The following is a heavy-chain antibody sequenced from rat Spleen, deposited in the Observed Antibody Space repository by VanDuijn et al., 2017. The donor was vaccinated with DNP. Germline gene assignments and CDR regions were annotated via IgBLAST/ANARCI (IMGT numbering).Heavy chain of an antibody. Sequence: EVQLVESGGGSVQPGRSLKLSCVASGFTFSDYNMAWVRQAPKKGLEWVASISFGDNSTYYRDSVKGRFTISRDNAKSTLYLQMESLRSEDTATYYCARWSDYFDYWGQGVMVTVSS. V-gene: IGHV5-7*01. CDR2: ISFGDNST. J-gene: IGHJ2*01. D-gene: IGHD4-2*01. CDR1: GFTFSDYN. CDR3: ARWSDYFDY.